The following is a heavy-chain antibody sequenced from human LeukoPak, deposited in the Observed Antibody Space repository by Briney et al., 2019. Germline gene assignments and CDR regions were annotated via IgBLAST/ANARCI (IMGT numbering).Heavy chain of an antibody. Sequence: GGSLRLSCGASGFTFSSYAMAWVRQAPGKGLEWVSGISGSGDNTLYADSVKGRFTISRDNSKNTLYLEMNSLRAEDTAIYYCAKMKGHPLPKYYMDVWGQGTTVTVSS. V-gene: IGHV3-23*01. D-gene: IGHD1-26*01. J-gene: IGHJ6*01. CDR1: GFTFSSYA. CDR3: AKMKGHPLPKYYMDV. CDR2: ISGSGDNT.